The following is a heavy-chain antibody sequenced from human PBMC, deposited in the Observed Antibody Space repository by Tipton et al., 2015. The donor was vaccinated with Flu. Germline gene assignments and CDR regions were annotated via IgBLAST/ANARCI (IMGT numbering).Heavy chain of an antibody. Sequence: GSLRLSCAASGFTFSSYAMNWVRQAPGKGLEWVSSIVGSGSSTYYADSVKGRFTISRDNSKNRLYLQMNSLGAEDTAVYYCSKEGGFATPGVIHHYYAMDVWGQGTSVTVSS. CDR2: IVGSGSST. D-gene: IGHD2-15*01. V-gene: IGHV3-23*01. CDR1: GFTFSSYA. CDR3: SKEGGFATPGVIHHYYAMDV. J-gene: IGHJ6*02.